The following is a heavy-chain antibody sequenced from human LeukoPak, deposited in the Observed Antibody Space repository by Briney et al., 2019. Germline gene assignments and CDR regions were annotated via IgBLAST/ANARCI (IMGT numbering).Heavy chain of an antibody. CDR1: GGSISSSY. CDR2: IYPSGSA. V-gene: IGHV4-4*07. D-gene: IGHD6-13*01. J-gene: IGHJ5*02. Sequence: SETLSLTCTASGGSISSSYWSWIRQPAGKGLEWIGRIYPSGSANYNPSLKSRVTMSVDTSENQFYLKLNSVTAADTAVYYCARGIAAAYSWFDPWGQGTLVTVSS. CDR3: ARGIAAAYSWFDP.